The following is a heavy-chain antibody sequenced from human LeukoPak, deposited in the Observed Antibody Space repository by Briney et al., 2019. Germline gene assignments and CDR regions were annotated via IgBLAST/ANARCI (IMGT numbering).Heavy chain of an antibody. D-gene: IGHD4/OR15-4a*01. CDR1: GGSISSSSYY. CDR2: IYYSGST. CDR3: AEMESIANSIDY. V-gene: IGHV4-39*01. J-gene: IGHJ4*02. Sequence: SETLSLTCTVSGGSISSSSYYWGWIRQPPGKGLEWIGSIYYSGSTYYNPSLKSRVTISVDTSKNQFSLKLSSVTAADTAVYYCAEMESIANSIDYWGQGTLVTVSS.